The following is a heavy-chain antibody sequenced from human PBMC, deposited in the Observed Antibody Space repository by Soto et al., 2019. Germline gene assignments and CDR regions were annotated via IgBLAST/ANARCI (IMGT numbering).Heavy chain of an antibody. CDR2: SIPIFGTA. Sequence: SVKVSCKASGGTFSSYAISCVLHAPVQWRDGMGGSIPIFGTANYAQKFQGRVTITADESTSTAYMELSSLRSEDTAVYYCARLIGTTGTTVSYYYFGMDVWGQGTTVTVS. CDR3: ARLIGTTGTTVSYYYFGMDV. D-gene: IGHD1-1*01. V-gene: IGHV1-69*13. J-gene: IGHJ6*02. CDR1: GGTFSSYA.